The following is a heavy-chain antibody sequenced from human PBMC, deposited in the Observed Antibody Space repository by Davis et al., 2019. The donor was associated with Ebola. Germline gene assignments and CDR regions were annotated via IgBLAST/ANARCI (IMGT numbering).Heavy chain of an antibody. J-gene: IGHJ4*02. Sequence: PGGSLRLSCAASGFTFSSYEMNWVRQAPGKGLEWVSYIGSSGSTIYYADSVKGRFTISRDNAKNSLYLQMNSLRDEDTAVYYCAKEGDSSSWFPCYFDYWGQGTLVTVSS. CDR1: GFTFSSYE. CDR3: AKEGDSSSWFPCYFDY. V-gene: IGHV3-48*03. CDR2: IGSSGSTI. D-gene: IGHD6-13*01.